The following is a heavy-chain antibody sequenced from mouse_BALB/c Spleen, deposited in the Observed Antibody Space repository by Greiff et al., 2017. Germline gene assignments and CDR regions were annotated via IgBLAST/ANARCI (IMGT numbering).Heavy chain of an antibody. D-gene: IGHD2-4*01. CDR1: GYTFTSYT. J-gene: IGHJ3*01. CDR3: ARIYYDSSY. V-gene: IGHV1-4*01. Sequence: GHLVESGAELARPGASVKMSCKASGYTFTSYTMHWVKQRPGQGLEWIGYINPSSGYTNYNQKFKDKATLTADKSSSTAYMQLSSLTSEDSAVYYCARIYYDSSYWGQGTLVTVSA. CDR2: INPSSGYT.